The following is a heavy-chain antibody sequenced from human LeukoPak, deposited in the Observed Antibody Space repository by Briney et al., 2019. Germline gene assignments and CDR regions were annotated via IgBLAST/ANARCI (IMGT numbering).Heavy chain of an antibody. CDR3: ARGPPPDTAMVMWFDP. Sequence: SETLSLTCTVSGGSISSSSYYWGWIRQPPGKGLEWIGSIYYSGSTYYNPSLKSRVTISVDTSKNQFSLKLSSVTAADTAVYSCARGPPPDTAMVMWFDPWGQETLVTVS. CDR2: IYYSGST. CDR1: GGSISSSSYY. J-gene: IGHJ5*02. D-gene: IGHD5-18*01. V-gene: IGHV4-39*07.